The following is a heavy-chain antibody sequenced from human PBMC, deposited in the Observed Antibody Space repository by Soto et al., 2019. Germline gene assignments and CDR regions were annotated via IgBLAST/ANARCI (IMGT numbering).Heavy chain of an antibody. J-gene: IGHJ1*01. CDR3: ARLGSSTWYYFQH. D-gene: IGHD6-13*01. V-gene: IGHV4-59*08. CDR1: GGSISSYY. Sequence: PSETLSLTCTVSGGSISSYYWSWIRQPPGKGLEWIGYISYSGSTSYNPSLKSRVTISVDTSRNQFSLKLSSVTAADTAVYYCARLGSSTWYYFQHWGQGTLVTFSS. CDR2: ISYSGST.